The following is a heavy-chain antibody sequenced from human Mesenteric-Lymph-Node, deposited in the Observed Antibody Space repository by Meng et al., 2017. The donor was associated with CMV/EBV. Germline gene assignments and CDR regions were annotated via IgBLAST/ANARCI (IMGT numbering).Heavy chain of an antibody. Sequence: SETLSLTCTVSGYSINSNNNWWGWIRQPPGKGLEWIGYIFSGGSTYYNPSLKSRVTLSVDTSKNQFSLKLNSVTAVDTAVYYCARFDHSGYYSDYWGQGTLVTVSS. V-gene: IGHV4-28*01. J-gene: IGHJ4*02. CDR1: GYSINSNNNW. D-gene: IGHD3-22*01. CDR3: ARFDHSGYYSDY. CDR2: IFSGGST.